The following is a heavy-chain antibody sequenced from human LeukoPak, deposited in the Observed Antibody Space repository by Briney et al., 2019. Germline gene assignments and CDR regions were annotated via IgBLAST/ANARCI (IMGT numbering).Heavy chain of an antibody. J-gene: IGHJ6*03. V-gene: IGHV4-59*11. Sequence: SETLSLTCTVSGGSISSHYWSWIRQPPGKGLEWIGYIYYSGSTNYNPSLKSRVTISVDTSKNQFSLKLSSVTAADTAVYYCARVYYYYYYVDVWGKGTTVTVSS. CDR1: GGSISSHY. CDR2: IYYSGST. CDR3: ARVYYYYYYVDV.